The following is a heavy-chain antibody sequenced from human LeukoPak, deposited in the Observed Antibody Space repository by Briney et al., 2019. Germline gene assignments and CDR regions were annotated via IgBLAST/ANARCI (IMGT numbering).Heavy chain of an antibody. V-gene: IGHV4-34*01. D-gene: IGHD3-3*01. CDR3: ARSSGFLEWLNYGMDV. Sequence: PSETLSLTCAVYGGSFSGYYWSWIRQPPGKGLEGIGEINHSGSTNYNPSLKSRVIISVDTSKNQFSLKLSSVTAADTAVYYCARSSGFLEWLNYGMDVWGQGTTVTVSS. J-gene: IGHJ6*02. CDR2: INHSGST. CDR1: GGSFSGYY.